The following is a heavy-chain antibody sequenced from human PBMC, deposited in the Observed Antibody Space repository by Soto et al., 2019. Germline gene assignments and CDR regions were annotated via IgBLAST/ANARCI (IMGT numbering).Heavy chain of an antibody. Sequence: GASVKVSCKASGGTFSSYAISWVRQAPGQGLEWMGGIIPIFGTANYAQKFQGRVTITADESTSTAYMELSSLRSEDTAVYYCARATRGSGYDYYYYGMDVWGQGTTVTVSS. V-gene: IGHV1-69*13. D-gene: IGHD5-12*01. J-gene: IGHJ6*02. CDR3: ARATRGSGYDYYYYGMDV. CDR2: IIPIFGTA. CDR1: GGTFSSYA.